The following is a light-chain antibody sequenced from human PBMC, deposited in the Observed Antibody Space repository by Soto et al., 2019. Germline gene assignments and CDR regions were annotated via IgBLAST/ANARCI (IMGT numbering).Light chain of an antibody. V-gene: IGKV3-20*01. CDR1: QSVSSNY. CDR3: QQYGSSPT. J-gene: IGKJ2*01. Sequence: EIVLTQSPGTLSLSPGERATLSCRASQSVSSNYLAWFQHKPGQAPRLLIFGASNRATGIPDRFSGNGSGTDFTLTISRLEPEDFAVYYCQQYGSSPTFGQGTKLEIK. CDR2: GAS.